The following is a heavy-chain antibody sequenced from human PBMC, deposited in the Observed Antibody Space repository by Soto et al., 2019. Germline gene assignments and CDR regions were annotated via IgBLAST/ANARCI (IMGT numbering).Heavy chain of an antibody. J-gene: IGHJ2*01. CDR3: AKDRGTTTPCWYFDL. V-gene: IGHV3-30*18. CDR1: EFTFSSYG. Sequence: GRSLRLSCAASEFTFSSYGMHWVSQAPGKGLEWVAVISYDGSNKYYADSVKGRFTISRDNSKNTLYLQMNSLRAEDTAVYYCAKDRGTTTPCWYFDLWGRGTLVTVSS. D-gene: IGHD3-10*01. CDR2: ISYDGSNK.